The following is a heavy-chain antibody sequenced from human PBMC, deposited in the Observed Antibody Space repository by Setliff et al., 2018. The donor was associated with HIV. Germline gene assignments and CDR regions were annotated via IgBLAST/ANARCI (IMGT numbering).Heavy chain of an antibody. CDR2: IYHNGFA. J-gene: IGHJ4*01. CDR1: GDSITGRW. D-gene: IGHD1-26*01. V-gene: IGHV4-59*08. CDR3: ARQVGEGKWYLDS. Sequence: SETLSLTCTVSGDSITGRWLSWIRQPPGKGLEWTGNIYHNGFANYNPSLKSRVTISVDTSKNQFSLKLSGVTAADTAIYYCARQVGEGKWYLDSWGHGTLVTVSS.